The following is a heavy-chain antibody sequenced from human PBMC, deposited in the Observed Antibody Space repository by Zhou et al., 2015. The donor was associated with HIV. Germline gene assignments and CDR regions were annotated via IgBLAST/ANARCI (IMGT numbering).Heavy chain of an antibody. CDR2: LIPTFDAE. V-gene: IGHV1-69*06. Sequence: QVQLVQSGAEVKKSGSSVKVSCKASGGTFSSYAISWVRQAPGQGLEWMGRLIPTFDAENHAQKFRGRLTISADKSTGAVYMELSTLRSEDTAMYYCARRVDLDYYYGMDVWGQGTTVTVSS. D-gene: IGHD2-15*01. CDR1: GGTFSSYA. CDR3: ARRVDLDYYYGMDV. J-gene: IGHJ6*02.